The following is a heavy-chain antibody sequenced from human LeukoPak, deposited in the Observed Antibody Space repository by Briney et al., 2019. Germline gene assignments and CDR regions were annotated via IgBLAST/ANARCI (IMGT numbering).Heavy chain of an antibody. CDR1: GGSISSSSYY. CDR2: IYYSGST. D-gene: IGHD3-10*01. V-gene: IGHV4-39*07. Sequence: SETLSLTCTVSGGSISSSSYYWGWIRQPPGKGLEWIGSIYYSGSTYYNPSLKSRVTISVDTSKNQFSLKLSSVTAADTAVYYCARDRESGTERDYWGQGTLVTVSS. CDR3: ARDRESGTERDY. J-gene: IGHJ4*02.